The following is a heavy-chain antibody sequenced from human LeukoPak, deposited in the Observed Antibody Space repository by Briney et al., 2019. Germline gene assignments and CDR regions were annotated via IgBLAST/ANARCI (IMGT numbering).Heavy chain of an antibody. D-gene: IGHD5-24*01. J-gene: IGHJ4*02. CDR2: VSSSGGRT. Sequence: GGSLRLSCAASGFTFSRNDMSWVRQTPGKGLEWVSAVSSSGGRTFYAASVKGRFTNSRDNSKDTLYLQMNSLRAEDTAVYYCAKETVDMAARAFDYWGQGTLVTVSS. CDR1: GFTFSRND. CDR3: AKETVDMAARAFDY. V-gene: IGHV3-23*01.